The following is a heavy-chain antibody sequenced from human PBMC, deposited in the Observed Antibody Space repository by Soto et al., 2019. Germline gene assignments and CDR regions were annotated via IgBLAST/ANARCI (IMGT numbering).Heavy chain of an antibody. V-gene: IGHV4-34*01. J-gene: IGHJ4*02. CDR1: GGSFSGYY. CDR3: ARGPVIWFGEPRLDY. Sequence: SETLSLTCAVYGGSFSGYYWSWIRQPPGKGLEWIGEINHSGSTNHNPSLKSRVTISVDTSKNQFSLKLSSVTAADTAVYYCARGPVIWFGEPRLDYWGQGTLVTVSS. D-gene: IGHD3-10*01. CDR2: INHSGST.